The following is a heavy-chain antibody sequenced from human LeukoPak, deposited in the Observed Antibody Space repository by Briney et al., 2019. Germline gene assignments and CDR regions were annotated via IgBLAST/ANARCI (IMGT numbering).Heavy chain of an antibody. Sequence: LRLSSPGPARTSSSYSMNWVPQAPGMGPGSVSSISSSCSYIHSADSVKGRFTIYRDNAKNSLYLQMNSLRAEDTAVYYCARTGVSSSWYGDYWGQGTLVTVSS. CDR2: ISSSCSYI. CDR1: ARTSSSYS. V-gene: IGHV3-21*01. J-gene: IGHJ4*02. D-gene: IGHD6-13*01. CDR3: ARTGVSSSWYGDY.